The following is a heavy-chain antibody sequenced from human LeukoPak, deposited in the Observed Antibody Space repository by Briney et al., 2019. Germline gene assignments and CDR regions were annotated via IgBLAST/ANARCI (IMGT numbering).Heavy chain of an antibody. V-gene: IGHV3-33*01. CDR1: GISFRSYG. D-gene: IGHD3-9*01. CDR2: IWYDASNK. J-gene: IGHJ4*02. CDR3: ATDISTHYFGS. Sequence: PGRPLRLSCAASGISFRSYGMHWVRQAPGKGLEWVTFIWYDASNKYYAESVKGRFTISRDNSRNTVFLQMNSLRAEDTAIYYCATDISTHYFGSWGQGTLVTVSS.